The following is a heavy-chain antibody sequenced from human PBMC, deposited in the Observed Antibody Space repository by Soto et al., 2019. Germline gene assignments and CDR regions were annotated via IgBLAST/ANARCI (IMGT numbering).Heavy chain of an antibody. D-gene: IGHD3-22*01. V-gene: IGHV3-33*01. CDR1: GFTFSSYG. CDR3: ARGFYDSSGYWPYYFDY. Sequence: QVQLVESGGGVVQPGRSLRLSCAASGFTFSSYGMHWVRQAPGKGLEWVAVIWYDGSNKYYADSVKGRFTISRDNSKNTLYLQMNSLRAEDTAVYYCARGFYDSSGYWPYYFDYWGQGTLVTVSS. J-gene: IGHJ4*02. CDR2: IWYDGSNK.